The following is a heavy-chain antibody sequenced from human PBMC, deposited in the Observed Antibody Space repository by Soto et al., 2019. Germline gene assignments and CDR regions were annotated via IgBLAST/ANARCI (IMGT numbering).Heavy chain of an antibody. Sequence: PGGSLRLSCAASGFTFSSYSMNWVRQAPGKGLEWVSSISSSSSYIYYADSVKGRFTISRDNAKNSLYLQMNSLRAEDTAVYYCARSPGEATIGLRFDPWGQGTLVTVSS. CDR3: ARSPGEATIGLRFDP. V-gene: IGHV3-21*01. CDR1: GFTFSSYS. D-gene: IGHD5-12*01. CDR2: ISSSSSYI. J-gene: IGHJ5*02.